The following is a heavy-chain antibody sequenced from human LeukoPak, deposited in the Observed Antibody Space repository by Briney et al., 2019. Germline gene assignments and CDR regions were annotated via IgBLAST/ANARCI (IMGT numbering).Heavy chain of an antibody. CDR2: MNPNSGNT. J-gene: IGHJ4*02. CDR1: GYTFTSYD. Sequence: ASVKVSCKASGYTFTSYDINWVRQATGQGLEWMGWMNPNSGNTGYAQKFQGRVTMTRNTSISTAYMELSSLRSEDTAVYYCARGGVGYYDSSGYTGYWGQGTLVTVSS. CDR3: ARGGVGYYDSSGYTGY. D-gene: IGHD3-22*01. V-gene: IGHV1-8*01.